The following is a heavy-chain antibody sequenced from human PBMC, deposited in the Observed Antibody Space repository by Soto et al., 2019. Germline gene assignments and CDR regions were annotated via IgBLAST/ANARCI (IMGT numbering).Heavy chain of an antibody. J-gene: IGHJ4*02. CDR3: ARNEFHSQSSGTYLAY. V-gene: IGHV4-39*01. D-gene: IGHD3-10*01. CDR2: MYYTGST. Sequence: PSETLSLTCTVSGVSISSSNYHWGWIRQPPGKGLEWIGSMYYTGSTHYNPSLKSRVTVSADTSKNQFSLRLSSVIAADTAVYYCARNEFHSQSSGTYLAYWGQGTLVTLSS. CDR1: GVSISSSNYH.